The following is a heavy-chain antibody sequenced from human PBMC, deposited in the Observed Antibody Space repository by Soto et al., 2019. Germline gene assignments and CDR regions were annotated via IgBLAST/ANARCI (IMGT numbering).Heavy chain of an antibody. V-gene: IGHV3-33*01. CDR2: IWYDGSNK. CDR3: AGMYYDILTGYPGPFEY. D-gene: IGHD3-9*01. Sequence: GGSLRLSCAASGFTFSSYGMHWVRQAPGKGLEWVAVIWYDGSNKYYADSVKGRFTISRDNSKNTLYLQMNSLRAEDTAVYYCAGMYYDILTGYPGPFEYWGQGTLVTVSS. J-gene: IGHJ4*02. CDR1: GFTFSSYG.